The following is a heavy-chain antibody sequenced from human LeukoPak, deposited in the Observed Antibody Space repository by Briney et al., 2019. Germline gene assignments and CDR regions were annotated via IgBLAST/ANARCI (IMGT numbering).Heavy chain of an antibody. CDR1: GFSFGSFA. V-gene: IGHV3-23*01. D-gene: IGHD3-16*02. J-gene: IGHJ4*02. Sequence: GGSLRLSCAASGFSFGSFAMSWVRQAPGKGLEWVSGIIGSGGTTFYADSVKGRFTISRDNSKNTLYLQMNSLRAEDTAVYYCARAMITLGGVIVVSFPLDYWGQGTLVTVSS. CDR3: ARAMITLGGVIVVSFPLDY. CDR2: IIGSGGTT.